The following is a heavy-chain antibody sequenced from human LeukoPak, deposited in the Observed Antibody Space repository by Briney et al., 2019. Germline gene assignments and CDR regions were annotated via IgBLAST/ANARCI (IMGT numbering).Heavy chain of an antibody. V-gene: IGHV4-59*01. CDR1: GVSISSYY. Sequence: RASETLSLTCTVSGVSISSYYWSWIRQPPGKGLEWIGYIYYSGSTNYNPSLKSRVTISVDTSKNRFSLKLSSVTAADTAVYYCARGGAARLHFQNWGQGTLVTVSS. J-gene: IGHJ1*01. CDR3: ARGGAARLHFQN. CDR2: IYYSGST. D-gene: IGHD6-6*01.